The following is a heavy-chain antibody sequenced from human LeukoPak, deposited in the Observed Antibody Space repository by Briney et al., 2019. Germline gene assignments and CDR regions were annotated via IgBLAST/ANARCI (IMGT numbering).Heavy chain of an antibody. CDR1: RGSFSGYY. J-gene: IGHJ6*03. CDR2: INHSGST. CDR3: ARGRYMDV. Sequence: SETLSLTCAVSRGSFSGYYWSWIRQPPGKGLEGIGEINHSGSTNYNPSLKSRVTISVDTSKNQFSLKLSSVTAADTAVYYCARGRYMDVWGKGTSVTVSS. V-gene: IGHV4-34*01.